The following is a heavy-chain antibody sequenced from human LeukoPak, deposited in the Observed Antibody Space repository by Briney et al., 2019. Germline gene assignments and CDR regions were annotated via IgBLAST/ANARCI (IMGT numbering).Heavy chain of an antibody. J-gene: IGHJ6*02. V-gene: IGHV3-30*18. CDR2: ISYDGSNK. CDR1: GFTFSSYG. Sequence: GRSLRLSCGASGFTFSSYGMHWVRQAPGKGLEWVAVISYDGSNKYYADSVKGRFTISRDNSKNTLYLQMNSLRAEDTAVYYCAKSWVVPAAAPSLGMDVWGQGTTVTVSS. CDR3: AKSWVVPAAAPSLGMDV. D-gene: IGHD2-2*01.